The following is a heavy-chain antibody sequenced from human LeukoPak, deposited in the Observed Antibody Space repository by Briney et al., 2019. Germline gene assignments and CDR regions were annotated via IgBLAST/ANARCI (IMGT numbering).Heavy chain of an antibody. V-gene: IGHV3-66*01. J-gene: IGHJ5*02. CDR2: IYSGGDT. Sequence: AGGSLRLSCAASGFTVSNNYMNWVRQAPGKGLERVSLIYSGGDTHYADSVKGRFTISRDSSKYTLYLQMNSLRAEDTAVYYCARDPPAVRTNTYAWGQGTLVTVSS. CDR3: ARDPPAVRTNTYA. D-gene: IGHD4/OR15-4a*01. CDR1: GFTVSNNY.